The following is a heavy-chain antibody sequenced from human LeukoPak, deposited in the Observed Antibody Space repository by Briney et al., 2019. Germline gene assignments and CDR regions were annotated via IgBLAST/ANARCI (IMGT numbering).Heavy chain of an antibody. J-gene: IGHJ3*02. CDR3: ARAAAGTTPSDAFDI. CDR1: GGTFSSYA. D-gene: IGHD1-7*01. Sequence: SVKVSCKASGGTFSSYAISWVRQAPGQGLEWMGGIIPIFGTANYAQKFQGRVTITADESTSTAYMELSSLRSEDTAVYYCARAAAGTTPSDAFDIWGQGTMVTVSS. V-gene: IGHV1-69*13. CDR2: IIPIFGTA.